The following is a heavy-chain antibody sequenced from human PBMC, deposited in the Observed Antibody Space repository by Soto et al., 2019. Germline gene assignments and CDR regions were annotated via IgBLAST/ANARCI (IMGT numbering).Heavy chain of an antibody. D-gene: IGHD6-19*01. CDR1: GGTLSTNA. CDR2: IIPMFGSP. CDR3: AGGGFVAGLDNAVDA. V-gene: IGHV1-69*06. Sequence: QVQLVQSGAEVKKAGSSVKVSCKTSGGTLSTNAISWVRQSPGQGLEWMGAIIPMFGSPKDAQTLQGIVTITADNPTSTIYMEMMSLTSADTAVYYCAGGGFVAGLDNAVDAWGQGDTVAVSS. J-gene: IGHJ6*02.